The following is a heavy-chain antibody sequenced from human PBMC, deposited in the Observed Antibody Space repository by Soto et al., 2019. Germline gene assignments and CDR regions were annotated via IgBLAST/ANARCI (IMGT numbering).Heavy chain of an antibody. D-gene: IGHD1-1*01. CDR2: ISGSGGST. CDR3: AKDIGWNDGVFDY. J-gene: IGHJ4*02. Sequence: EVQLLESGGGLVQPGGSLRLSCAASGFTYSSYAMSWVRQAPGKGLEWVSAISGSGGSTYYADSVKGRFTISRDNSKNTLYLQMNSLRAEDTAVYYCAKDIGWNDGVFDYWGQGTLVAVSS. V-gene: IGHV3-23*01. CDR1: GFTYSSYA.